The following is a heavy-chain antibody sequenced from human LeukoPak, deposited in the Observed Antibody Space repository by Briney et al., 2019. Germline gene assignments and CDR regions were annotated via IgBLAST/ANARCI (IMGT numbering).Heavy chain of an antibody. CDR2: IWYDGSNK. J-gene: IGHJ5*02. D-gene: IGHD3-10*01. CDR1: GFTFSSYG. V-gene: IGHV3-33*01. Sequence: GGSLRLSCAASGFTFSSYGMHWVRQAPGKGLEWVAVIWYDGSNKYYADSVKGRFTISRDNSKNTLYLQMNSLRAEDTAVYYCARDVLLWFGRRGWFDPWGQGTLVTVSS. CDR3: ARDVLLWFGRRGWFDP.